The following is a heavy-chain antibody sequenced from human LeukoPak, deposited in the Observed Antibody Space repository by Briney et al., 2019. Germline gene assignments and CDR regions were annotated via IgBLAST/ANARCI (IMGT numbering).Heavy chain of an antibody. CDR3: ARGIQEQQLAYYYYYYMDV. D-gene: IGHD6-13*01. J-gene: IGHJ6*03. CDR1: GYTFTSYD. Sequence: ASVKVSCKASGYTFTSYDINWVRQATGQGLEWMGWMNPNSGNTGYAQKFQGRVTITRNTSISTAYMELSSLRSEDTAVYYCARGIQEQQLAYYYYYYMDVWGKGTTVTVSS. CDR2: MNPNSGNT. V-gene: IGHV1-8*03.